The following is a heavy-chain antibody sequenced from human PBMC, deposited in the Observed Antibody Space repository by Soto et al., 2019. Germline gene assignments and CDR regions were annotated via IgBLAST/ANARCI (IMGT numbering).Heavy chain of an antibody. CDR1: GGTFSSYA. J-gene: IGHJ5*02. CDR3: ARVDDFWRPKLHWFDP. CDR2: IIPIFGTA. V-gene: IGHV1-69*01. Sequence: QVQLVQSGAEVKKPGSSVKVSCKASGGTFSSYAISWVRQAPGQGLEWMGGIIPIFGTANYAQKFQGRVTITADESTSTAYTELSSLRSEDTAVYYCARVDDFWRPKLHWFDPWGQGTLVTVSS. D-gene: IGHD3-3*01.